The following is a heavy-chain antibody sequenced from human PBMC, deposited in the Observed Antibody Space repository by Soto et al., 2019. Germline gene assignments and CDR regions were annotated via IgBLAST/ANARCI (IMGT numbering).Heavy chain of an antibody. D-gene: IGHD3-10*01. J-gene: IGHJ4*02. CDR3: ATSYGAGYRAFDY. CDR1: GDTFAFYS. CDR2: INPILSMS. V-gene: IGHV1-69*02. Sequence: QVQLVQSGAEVKRPGSSVKVSCKASGDTFAFYSINWVRQAPGLGLEWMGRINPILSMSNYAQRFQGRVTMTADKSTSRAYMVLNSLRSEATVIYYCATSYGAGYRAFDYWGQGALVTVSS.